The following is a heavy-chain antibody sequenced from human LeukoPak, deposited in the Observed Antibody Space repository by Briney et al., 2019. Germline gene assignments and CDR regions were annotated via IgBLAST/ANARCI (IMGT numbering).Heavy chain of an antibody. V-gene: IGHV3-23*01. Sequence: GGSLRLSCAASGLXFSSYAISWVRQAPGKGLEWVSAISGSGRTAYYAGSVKGRFTISRDNSKNTLYLQMNSLRVEDTAVYYCAKPPEGTVVAALSYYGMDVWGHGTTVTVPS. CDR1: GLXFSSYA. D-gene: IGHD4-23*01. J-gene: IGHJ6*02. CDR2: ISGSGRTA. CDR3: AKPPEGTVVAALSYYGMDV.